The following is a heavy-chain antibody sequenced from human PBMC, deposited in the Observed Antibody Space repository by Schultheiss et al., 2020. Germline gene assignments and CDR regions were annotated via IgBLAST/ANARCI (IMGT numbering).Heavy chain of an antibody. J-gene: IGHJ6*02. Sequence: ASVKVSCKASGYTFTSYDINWVRQATGQGLEWMGWINAGNGNTKYSQKFQGRVTITRDTSASTAYMELSSLRSEDTAVYYCARDGRYCSSTSCYSYYYGMDVWGQGTTVTVSS. CDR2: INAGNGNT. V-gene: IGHV1-3*01. CDR3: ARDGRYCSSTSCYSYYYGMDV. D-gene: IGHD2-2*01. CDR1: GYTFTSYD.